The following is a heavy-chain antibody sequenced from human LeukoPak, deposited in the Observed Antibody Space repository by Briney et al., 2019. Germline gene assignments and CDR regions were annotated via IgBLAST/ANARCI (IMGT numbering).Heavy chain of an antibody. CDR1: GFTFSSYA. CDR2: ISSSGGST. V-gene: IGHV3-64*01. J-gene: IGHJ4*02. Sequence: PGGSLRLSCAASGFTFSSYAMHWVRQAPGKGLEYVSAISSSGGSTYYANSVKGRFTISRDNSKNTLYLQMGSLRAEDMAVYYCARVSFMPLGYCSSTSCPAPLDYWGQGTLVTVSS. CDR3: ARVSFMPLGYCSSTSCPAPLDY. D-gene: IGHD2-2*01.